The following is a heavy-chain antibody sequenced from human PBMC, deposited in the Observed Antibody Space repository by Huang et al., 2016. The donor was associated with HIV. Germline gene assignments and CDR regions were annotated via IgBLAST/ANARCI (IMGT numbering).Heavy chain of an antibody. CDR3: ARGRTRSALYDSYYGLDV. CDR2: IIPSCGTA. J-gene: IGHJ6*02. V-gene: IGHV1-69*01. D-gene: IGHD2-2*01. CDR1: GGTFSTYA. Sequence: QVQLVQSGAEVKKPGSSVKVSCKASGGTFSTYAISWVRQAPGQGLEWMGGIIPSCGTANYAQKFQGTVTITADEFTSTAYMELSSLRSEDTALYYCARGRTRSALYDSYYGLDVWGQGTTVTVSS.